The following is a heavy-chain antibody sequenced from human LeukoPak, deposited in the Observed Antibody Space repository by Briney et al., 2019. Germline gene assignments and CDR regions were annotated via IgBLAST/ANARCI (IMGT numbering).Heavy chain of an antibody. CDR1: GGSISSYY. V-gene: IGHV4-4*07. D-gene: IGHD1-26*01. CDR3: ARNGGSGTYYDGSFDY. Sequence: SETLSLTCTVSGGSISSYYWSWIRQSAGKGLEWIGRIYTSGSTDYNPSLKSRVTMSVDTSKNQFSPKLSSVTAADTAMYYCARNGGSGTYYDGSFDYWGQGTLVTVSS. CDR2: IYTSGST. J-gene: IGHJ4*02.